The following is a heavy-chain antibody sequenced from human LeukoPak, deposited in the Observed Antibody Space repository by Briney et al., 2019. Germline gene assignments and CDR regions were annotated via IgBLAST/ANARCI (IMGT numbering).Heavy chain of an antibody. D-gene: IGHD6-6*01. CDR3: ARTYSSSSLGDAFDI. Sequence: SVKVSCKASGYTFTSYGISWARQAPGQGLEWMGRIIPILGIANYAQKFQGRVTITADKSTSTAYMELSGLRSEDTAVYYCARTYSSSSLGDAFDIWGQGTMVTVSS. J-gene: IGHJ3*02. CDR1: GYTFTSYG. CDR2: IIPILGIA. V-gene: IGHV1-69*04.